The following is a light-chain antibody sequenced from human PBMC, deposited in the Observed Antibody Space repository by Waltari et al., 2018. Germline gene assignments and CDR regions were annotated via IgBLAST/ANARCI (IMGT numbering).Light chain of an antibody. CDR2: EVV. CDR1: TSDVGNYDL. V-gene: IGLV2-23*02. J-gene: IGLJ1*01. Sequence: QSALTQPASVSGTPGPSITISCTGTTSDVGNYDLVSWYQQHPGKAPILLVCEVVKRPSGVSGPFAGSQSGNTASLTISGLQAEDEADYYCCSYAGRGTYVFGSGTKVTVL. CDR3: CSYAGRGTYV.